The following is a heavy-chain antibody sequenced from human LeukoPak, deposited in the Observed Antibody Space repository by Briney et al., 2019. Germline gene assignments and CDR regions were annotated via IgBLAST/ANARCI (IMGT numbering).Heavy chain of an antibody. CDR3: AKLSYDSSGYSPG. J-gene: IGHJ4*02. V-gene: IGHV3-23*01. CDR2: ISGSGGST. D-gene: IGHD3-22*01. Sequence: GGSLRLSCGASGFTFSSYAMSWVRQAPGKGLEWVSAISGSGGSTYYADSVKGRFTISRDNSKNTLYLQMNSLRAEDTAVYYCAKLSYDSSGYSPGWGQGTLVTVSS. CDR1: GFTFSSYA.